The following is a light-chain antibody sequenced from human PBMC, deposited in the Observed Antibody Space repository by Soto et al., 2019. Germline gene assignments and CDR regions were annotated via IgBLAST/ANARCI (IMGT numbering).Light chain of an antibody. CDR3: QPYGSSLFN. CDR1: QSVSSSY. CDR2: GAS. V-gene: IGKV3-20*01. Sequence: EIVLTQSPGTLSLSPGERATLSCRASQSVSSSYLAWYQQKPGQAPRLLIYGASSRATGIPDRFSGSGSGTDFTLTISRLEPEDFAVYYCQPYGSSLFNFGPGTKVDIK. J-gene: IGKJ3*01.